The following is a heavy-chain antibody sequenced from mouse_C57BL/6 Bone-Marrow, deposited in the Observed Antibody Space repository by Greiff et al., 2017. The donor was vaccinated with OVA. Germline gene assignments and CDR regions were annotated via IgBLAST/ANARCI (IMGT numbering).Heavy chain of an antibody. CDR1: GYSFTGYY. CDR3: AANYRVFAY. D-gene: IGHD2-1*01. V-gene: IGHV1-42*01. Sequence: VQLKESGPELVKPGASVKISCKASGYSFTGYYMNWVKQSPEKSLEWIGEINPSTGGTTYNQKFKAKATLTVDKSSSTAYMQLKSLTSEDSAVYYCAANYRVFAYWGQGTLVTVSA. J-gene: IGHJ3*01. CDR2: INPSTGGT.